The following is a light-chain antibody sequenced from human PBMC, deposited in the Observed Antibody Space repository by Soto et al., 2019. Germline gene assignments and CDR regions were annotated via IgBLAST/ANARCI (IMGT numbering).Light chain of an antibody. CDR2: GAS. J-gene: IGKJ1*01. V-gene: IGKV3-20*01. Sequence: EIVLTQSPGTLSLSPGERATLSCRASQSVSSGFLAWYQQKPGQAPRLLIYGASSRATGIPDRFSGSGSGTDFTLTISRLEPEDFAMYYCQQYGSSPRKFGQGTKVEI. CDR3: QQYGSSPRK. CDR1: QSVSSGF.